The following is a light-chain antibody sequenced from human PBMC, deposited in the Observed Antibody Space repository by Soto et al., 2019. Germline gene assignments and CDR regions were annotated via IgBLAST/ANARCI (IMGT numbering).Light chain of an antibody. CDR3: QQYNNWPPWT. CDR1: ESVSSK. V-gene: IGKV3-15*01. Sequence: DIVLTQSRATMAIPPGGTATRSCRASESVSSKLAWYQQKPRQSHRLLIYGAYTRATGIPASFSGGESGTEFTLTISSLQPQDLAVYYCQQYNNWPPWTFGQCTKGEIK. CDR2: GAY. J-gene: IGKJ1*01.